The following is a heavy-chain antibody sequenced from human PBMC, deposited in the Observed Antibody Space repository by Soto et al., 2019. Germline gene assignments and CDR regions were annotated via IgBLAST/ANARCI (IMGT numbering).Heavy chain of an antibody. V-gene: IGHV1-3*01. CDR3: ASRLIGYCSSTSCYDLRY. CDR1: GYTFTSYA. CDR2: INAGNGNT. J-gene: IGHJ4*02. D-gene: IGHD2-2*01. Sequence: QVQLVQSGAEVKKPGASVKVSCKASGYTFTSYAMHWVRQAPGQRLEWMGWINAGNGNTKYSQKFQGRVTITRDTSESTAYMELSRMRSEDTAVYYCASRLIGYCSSTSCYDLRYWGQGTLVTVSS.